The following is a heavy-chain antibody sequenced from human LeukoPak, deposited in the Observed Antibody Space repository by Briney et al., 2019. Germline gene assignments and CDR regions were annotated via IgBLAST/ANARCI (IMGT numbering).Heavy chain of an antibody. J-gene: IGHJ4*02. Sequence: GESLKISCKGSGYSFTSYWIGWVRQLPGKGLEWMGIIYPGDSDTRYSPSFQGQVTISADKSISTAYLQWSSLKASDTAMYYCARLVAPRNSYGPGGNFDYWGQGTLVTVSS. D-gene: IGHD5-18*01. CDR3: ARLVAPRNSYGPGGNFDY. V-gene: IGHV5-51*01. CDR2: IYPGDSDT. CDR1: GYSFTSYW.